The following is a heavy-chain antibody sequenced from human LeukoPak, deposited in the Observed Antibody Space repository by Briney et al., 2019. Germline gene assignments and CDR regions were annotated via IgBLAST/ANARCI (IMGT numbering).Heavy chain of an antibody. CDR2: ISSSGGYN. CDR3: ARLRDTVTSASDY. J-gene: IGHJ4*02. Sequence: PGGSLRLSCAASGFSINSYSMTWVRQAPGKGLEWVSTISSSGGYNYYADSVKGRFTISRDTAKNSLYLQMSSLRVEDTAVYNCARLRDTVTSASDYWGQGTLVTVSS. CDR1: GFSINSYS. V-gene: IGHV3-21*01. D-gene: IGHD4-17*01.